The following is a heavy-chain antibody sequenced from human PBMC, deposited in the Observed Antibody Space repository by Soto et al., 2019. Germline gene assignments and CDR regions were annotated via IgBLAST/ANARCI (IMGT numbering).Heavy chain of an antibody. Sequence: EVQLLDSGGALVQPGGSLSLSCAASGFTFNTYPMNWVRQAPGNGLEWVSGISGSGGSTDYADSVKGRFTISRDNAKNMVYLQMNSLRAEDTAVYYCAKRPLKYGVSYFDYWGQGTLVTVSS. J-gene: IGHJ4*02. CDR3: AKRPLKYGVSYFDY. CDR2: ISGSGGST. D-gene: IGHD2-8*01. V-gene: IGHV3-23*01. CDR1: GFTFNTYP.